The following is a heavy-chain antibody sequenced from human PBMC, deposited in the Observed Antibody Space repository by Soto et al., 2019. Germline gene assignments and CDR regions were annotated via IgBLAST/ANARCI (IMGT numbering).Heavy chain of an antibody. J-gene: IGHJ4*01. CDR2: ISGSGGST. CDR1: GFTFSSYA. V-gene: IGHV3-23*01. CDR3: AKFPPMIVVVRDRGFDY. D-gene: IGHD3-22*01. Sequence: GGSLRLSCAASGFTFSSYAMSWVRQAPGKGLEWVSAISGSGGSTYYADSVKGRFTISRDNSKNTLYLQMNSLRAEDTAVYYCAKFPPMIVVVRDRGFDYWGQGTLVTVSS.